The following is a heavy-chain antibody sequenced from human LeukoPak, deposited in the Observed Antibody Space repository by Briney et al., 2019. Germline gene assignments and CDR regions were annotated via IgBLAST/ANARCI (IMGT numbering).Heavy chain of an antibody. V-gene: IGHV1-69*01. CDR1: GGTFSSCA. J-gene: IGHJ4*01. D-gene: IGHD4-17*01. CDR3: ARANYGDRSFDY. CDR2: IIPICGAA. Sequence: SSVNVSFKASGGTFSSCAISWVRQAPGQGIELMGVIIPICGAANYAQKFQGRVTITPYESTRTAYMKLSSVRSEDTAVYYCARANYGDRSFDYWGHGTLVTVSS.